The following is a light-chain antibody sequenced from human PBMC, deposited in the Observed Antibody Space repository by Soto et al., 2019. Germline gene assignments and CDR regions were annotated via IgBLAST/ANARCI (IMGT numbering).Light chain of an antibody. CDR1: SSDVGGYNY. V-gene: IGLV2-11*01. CDR2: DVS. CDR3: CSYAGSYTQV. Sequence: QSALTQPRSVSGSPGQSVTISCTGTSSDVGGYNYVSWYQQHPGKAPKLMIYDVSKRPSGVPDRFSGSKSGNTASLTISGLQAEDEAAYYCCSYAGSYTQVFGTGTKVTVL. J-gene: IGLJ1*01.